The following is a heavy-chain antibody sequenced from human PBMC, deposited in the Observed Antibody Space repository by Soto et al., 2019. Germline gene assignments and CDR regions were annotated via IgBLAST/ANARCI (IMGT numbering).Heavy chain of an antibody. D-gene: IGHD1-7*01. CDR2: ISAYNGNT. CDR1: GYTFTSYG. CDR3: ASDLAVELVDY. J-gene: IGHJ4*01. V-gene: IGHV1-18*01. Sequence: QVQLVQSGAEVKKPGASVKVSCKASGYTFTSYGIIWVRQAPGQGLEWMGWISAYNGNTNNPQKLQGRDTMTTDTYTRTAYMELRGMRSDETAVYYCASDLAVELVDYWGQRQLVNIS.